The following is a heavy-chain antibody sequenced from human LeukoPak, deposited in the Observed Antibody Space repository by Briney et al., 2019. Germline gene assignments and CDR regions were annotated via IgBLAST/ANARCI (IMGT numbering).Heavy chain of an antibody. CDR3: ARGESGSSLDS. V-gene: IGHV3-74*01. D-gene: IGHD3-3*01. CDR1: GFTFSNYW. CDR2: IISDGSST. J-gene: IGHJ4*02. Sequence: GGSLRLSCAASGFTFSNYWMHWVRQAPGKGLAWVSRIISDGSSTSFADSVKGRFTISRDNAKNTLYLQMNSLRADDTAVYFCARGESGSSLDSWGQGTLVTVSP.